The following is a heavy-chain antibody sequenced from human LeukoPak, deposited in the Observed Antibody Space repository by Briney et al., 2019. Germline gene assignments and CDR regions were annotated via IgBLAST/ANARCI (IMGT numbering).Heavy chain of an antibody. Sequence: GGSLRLSCAASGFTFSSYAMSWVRQAPGKGLEWVSAISGSGGSTYYADSVKGRFTISRDNSKNTLYLQMNSLRAEDTAVYYCARGDRITIFGAPYYYYGMDVWGQGTTVTVSS. CDR2: ISGSGGST. V-gene: IGHV3-23*01. J-gene: IGHJ6*02. CDR3: ARGDRITIFGAPYYYYGMDV. D-gene: IGHD3-3*01. CDR1: GFTFSSYA.